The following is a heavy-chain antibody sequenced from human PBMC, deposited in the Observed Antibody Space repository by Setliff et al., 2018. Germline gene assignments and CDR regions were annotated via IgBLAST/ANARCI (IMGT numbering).Heavy chain of an antibody. CDR3: ARAKGYGSSTSCRIYYFDY. V-gene: IGHV4-39*07. CDR2: IYYSGST. J-gene: IGHJ4*02. Sequence: SETLSLTCTVSGGSISSSSYYSGWIRQPPGKGLEWIGSIYYSGSTYYNPSLKSRVTISVDTSKNQFSLKLSSVTAADTAVYYCARAKGYGSSTSCRIYYFDYWGQGTLVTVSS. D-gene: IGHD2-2*01. CDR1: GGSISSSSYY.